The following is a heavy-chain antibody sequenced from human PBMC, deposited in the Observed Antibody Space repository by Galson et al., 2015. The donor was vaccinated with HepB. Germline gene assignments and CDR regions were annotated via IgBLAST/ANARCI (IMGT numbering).Heavy chain of an antibody. CDR3: ARHPFHCSSTSCYDLGDAFDI. CDR1: GSSFTSYW. J-gene: IGHJ3*02. CDR2: IYPGDSDT. V-gene: IGHV5-51*01. Sequence: QSGAEVKKPGESLKISCKGSGSSFTSYWIGWVRQMPGKGLEWMGIIYPGDSDTRYSPSFQGQVTISADKSISTAHLQWSSLKASDTAMYYCARHPFHCSSTSCYDLGDAFDIWGQGTMVTVSS. D-gene: IGHD2-2*01.